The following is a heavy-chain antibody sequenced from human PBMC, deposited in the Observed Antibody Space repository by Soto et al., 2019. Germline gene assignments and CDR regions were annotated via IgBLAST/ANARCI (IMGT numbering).Heavy chain of an antibody. D-gene: IGHD5-18*01. CDR3: ASQAGGYSYGPLDY. CDR2: ISYSGST. J-gene: IGHJ4*02. CDR1: GASISGTNYY. Sequence: SETLSLTCTVSGASISGTNYYWDWIRQPPGKGLEWVGSISYSGSTYYSPSLKSRVTISLDKSKNQFSLPLYSVTVADTAVYYCASQAGGYSYGPLDYWGQGTLVTVSS. V-gene: IGHV4-39*01.